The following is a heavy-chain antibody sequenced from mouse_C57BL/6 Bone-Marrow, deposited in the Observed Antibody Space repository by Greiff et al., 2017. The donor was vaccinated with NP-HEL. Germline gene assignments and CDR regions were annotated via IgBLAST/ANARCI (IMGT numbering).Heavy chain of an antibody. J-gene: IGHJ2*01. V-gene: IGHV3-6*01. Sequence: ESGPGLVKPSQSLSLTCSVTGYSITSGYYWNWIRQFPGNKLEWMGYISYDGSNNYNPSLKNRISITRDTSKNQFFLKLNSVTTEDTATYYCAREGGYYVFDYWGQGTTLTVSS. CDR3: AREGGYYVFDY. CDR2: ISYDGSN. CDR1: GYSITSGYY. D-gene: IGHD2-3*01.